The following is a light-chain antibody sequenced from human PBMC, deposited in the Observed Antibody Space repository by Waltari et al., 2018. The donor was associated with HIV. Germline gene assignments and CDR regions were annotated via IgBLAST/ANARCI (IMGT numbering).Light chain of an antibody. CDR3: QSYDSSLSGYV. J-gene: IGLJ1*01. V-gene: IGLV1-40*01. CDR1: SSNLGAGYT. Sequence: QSVLTQPPSVSGAPGQRVTISFTGSSSNLGAGYTLSWYRQLPGTAPKLLIYSNTNRPSGVPDRFSGSKSGTSASLAITGLQADDEADYYCQSYDSSLSGYVFGTGTKVTVL. CDR2: SNT.